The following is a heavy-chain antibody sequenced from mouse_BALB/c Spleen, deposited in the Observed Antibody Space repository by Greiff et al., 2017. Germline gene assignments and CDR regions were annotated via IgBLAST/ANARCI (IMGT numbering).Heavy chain of an antibody. CDR1: GYSFTGYY. CDR2: INPYNGAT. D-gene: IGHD3-3*01. J-gene: IGHJ2*01. CDR3: ARGGLRNSYFDY. Sequence: EVQRVESGPELVKPGASVKISCKASGYSFTGYYMHWVKQSHVKSLEWIGRINPYNGATSYNQNFKDKASLTVDKSSSTAYMELHSLTSEDSAVYYCARGGLRNSYFDYWGQGTTLTVSS. V-gene: IGHV1-31*01.